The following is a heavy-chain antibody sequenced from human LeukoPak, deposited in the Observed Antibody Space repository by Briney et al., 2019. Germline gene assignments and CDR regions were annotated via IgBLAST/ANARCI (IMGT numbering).Heavy chain of an antibody. D-gene: IGHD4-17*01. J-gene: IGHJ4*02. CDR2: IRSKANSYAT. CDR3: VPATVTTSSLCLNY. Sequence: GGSLRLSCAAPGFTFSGSAMHWVRQASGKGLEWVGRIRSKANSYATAYAASVKGRFTISRDDSKNTAYLQMNSLKTEDTAVYYCVPATVTTSSLCLNYWGQGTLVTVSS. CDR1: GFTFSGSA. V-gene: IGHV3-73*01.